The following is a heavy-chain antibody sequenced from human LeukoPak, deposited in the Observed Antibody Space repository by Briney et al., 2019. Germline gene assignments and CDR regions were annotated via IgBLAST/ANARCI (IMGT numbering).Heavy chain of an antibody. CDR3: ARERSSGWYGGYFDY. V-gene: IGHV3-30*04. CDR1: GFTFSSYA. J-gene: IGHJ4*02. D-gene: IGHD6-19*01. Sequence: GRSLRLSCAASGFTFSSYAMHWVRQAPGKGLEWVALISYNGSHKYYADSVKGRFTISRDNSKNTLYLQMNSLRAEDTAVYYCARERSSGWYGGYFDYWGQGTLVTVSS. CDR2: ISYNGSHK.